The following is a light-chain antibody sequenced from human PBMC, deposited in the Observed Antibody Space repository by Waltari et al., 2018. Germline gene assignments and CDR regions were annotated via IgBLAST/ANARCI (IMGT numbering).Light chain of an antibody. CDR2: GAS. Sequence: EIVLTQSPGTLSFSPGERATLSCRASQSVSINYLAWYQEKYGQAPRLLIYGASTRATGGPDRFTGSGSGTDFTLTISRLEPEDFAVYYCNQYGSSPFTFGPGTKVDIK. CDR3: NQYGSSPFT. J-gene: IGKJ3*01. V-gene: IGKV3-20*01. CDR1: QSVSINY.